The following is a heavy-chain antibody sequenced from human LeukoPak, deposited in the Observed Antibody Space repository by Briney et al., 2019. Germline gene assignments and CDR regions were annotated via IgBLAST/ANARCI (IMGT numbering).Heavy chain of an antibody. V-gene: IGHV3-11*01. Sequence: PGGSLRLSCAASGFTFNDYYMSWIRQAPGKGLEWLSYINIGGTNTHYADSVKGRFTISRDNAKKSLYLEMNNLRAEDTAVYYCSTDGAGFETRGQGVLVTVSS. J-gene: IGHJ5*02. CDR1: GFTFNDYY. CDR3: STDGAGFET. CDR2: INIGGTNT.